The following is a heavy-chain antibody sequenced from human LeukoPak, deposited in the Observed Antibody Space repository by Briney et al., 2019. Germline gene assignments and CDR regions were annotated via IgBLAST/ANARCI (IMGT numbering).Heavy chain of an antibody. CDR1: GFTFSSYA. D-gene: IGHD3-3*01. V-gene: IGHV3-30-3*01. J-gene: IGHJ4*02. CDR3: ARDSPVFDFWSGYRSEYYFDY. Sequence: PGGSLRLSCAASGFTFSSYAMHWVRQAPGKGLEWVAVISYGGSNKYYADSVKGRFTISRDNSKNTLYLQMNSLRAEDTAVYYCARDSPVFDFWSGYRSEYYFDYWGQGTLVTVSS. CDR2: ISYGGSNK.